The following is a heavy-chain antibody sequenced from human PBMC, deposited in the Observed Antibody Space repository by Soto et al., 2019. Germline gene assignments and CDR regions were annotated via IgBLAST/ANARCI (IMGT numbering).Heavy chain of an antibody. CDR3: ARQRSSAWTDASDV. D-gene: IGHD3-16*01. Sequence: GESVKISCKGSGYNFFNYWIGWVRQMPGRGLEWMGIIYPGDSDTRYSPSFQGQVTISADRSISTAYLQWSSLKASDTAKYYCARQRSSAWTDASDVWGQGTMVTVSS. J-gene: IGHJ3*01. CDR2: IYPGDSDT. CDR1: GYNFFNYW. V-gene: IGHV5-51*01.